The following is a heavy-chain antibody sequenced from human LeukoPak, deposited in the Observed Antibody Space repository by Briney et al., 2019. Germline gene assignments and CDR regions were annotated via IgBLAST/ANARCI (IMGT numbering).Heavy chain of an antibody. CDR3: ARYYCGAFSCSSFDY. Sequence: GASVKVSCKASGYTFTDYYIHWVRQAPGQGLEWMGWINPNSGGTNYAQKFQGRVTMTRDTSISAAFMELSRLRSDDTAVYYCARYYCGAFSCSSFDYWGQGTLVTVSS. CDR2: INPNSGGT. V-gene: IGHV1-2*02. J-gene: IGHJ4*02. D-gene: IGHD2-15*01. CDR1: GYTFTDYY.